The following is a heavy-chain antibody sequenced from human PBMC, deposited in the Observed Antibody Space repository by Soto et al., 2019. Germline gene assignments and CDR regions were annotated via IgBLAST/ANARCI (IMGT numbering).Heavy chain of an antibody. CDR3: ARGGETVAGRGGFDY. V-gene: IGHV1-69*13. D-gene: IGHD6-19*01. Sequence: GASVKVSCKASGGTFSSYAISWVRQAPGQGLEWMGGIIPIFGTANYAQKFQGRVTITADESTSTAYMELSSLRSEDTAVYYCARGGETVAGRGGFDYWGQGTLATVSS. J-gene: IGHJ4*02. CDR2: IIPIFGTA. CDR1: GGTFSSYA.